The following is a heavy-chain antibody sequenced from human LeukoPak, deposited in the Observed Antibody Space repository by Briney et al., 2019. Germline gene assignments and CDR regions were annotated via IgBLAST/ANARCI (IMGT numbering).Heavy chain of an antibody. V-gene: IGHV4-61*01. CDR2: IYYSGST. Sequence: SETLSLTCTVSGGSVSSGSYYWSWIRQPPGKGLEWIGYIYYSGSTNYKPSLKSRVTISVDTSKNQFSLKLSSVTAADTAVYYCARAGYTYNWFDPWGQGTLVTVSS. D-gene: IGHD5-18*01. CDR3: ARAGYTYNWFDP. CDR1: GGSVSSGSYY. J-gene: IGHJ5*02.